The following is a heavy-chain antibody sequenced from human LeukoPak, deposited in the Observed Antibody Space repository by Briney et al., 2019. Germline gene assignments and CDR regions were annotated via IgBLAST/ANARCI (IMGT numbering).Heavy chain of an antibody. CDR3: AKGGYCSSTSCYATHFDY. Sequence: GGSLRLSCAASGFTFSSYAMSWVRHAPGKGLEWVSAISGSGGSTYYADSVKGRFTISRDNSKNTLYLQMNSLRAEDTAVYYCAKGGYCSSTSCYATHFDYWGQGTLVTVSS. V-gene: IGHV3-23*01. CDR1: GFTFSSYA. J-gene: IGHJ4*02. D-gene: IGHD2-2*01. CDR2: ISGSGGST.